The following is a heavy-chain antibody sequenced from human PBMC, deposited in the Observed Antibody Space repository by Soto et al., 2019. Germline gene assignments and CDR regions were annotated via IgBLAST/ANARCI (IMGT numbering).Heavy chain of an antibody. V-gene: IGHV1-69*05. Sequence: QFQLVQSGAEVKKPGSSVKVSCKASGGPFSSYAISWVRQAPGQVLGWVGGIIPSFGTANYEQKFQGRVTITTDESTSTAFMQLISLRCEDTAVYYCAGGWGSGYLEGGQGYWGQGTLVTVSS. J-gene: IGHJ4*02. CDR1: GGPFSSYA. D-gene: IGHD3-3*01. CDR2: IIPSFGTA. CDR3: AGGWGSGYLEGGQGY.